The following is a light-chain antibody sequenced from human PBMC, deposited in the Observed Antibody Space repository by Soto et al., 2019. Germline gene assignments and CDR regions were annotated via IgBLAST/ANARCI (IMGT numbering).Light chain of an antibody. J-gene: IGKJ2*01. CDR2: DAS. Sequence: DIQMTQSPSTLSASVGDRVTITCRASQSISSWLAWYQQKPGKAPKLLIYDASSLERGVPSRFSGSGSGTELTRTVSSLQPDDVETNYCQQYNSYPSTFGQRAKREIK. V-gene: IGKV1-5*01. CDR3: QQYNSYPST. CDR1: QSISSW.